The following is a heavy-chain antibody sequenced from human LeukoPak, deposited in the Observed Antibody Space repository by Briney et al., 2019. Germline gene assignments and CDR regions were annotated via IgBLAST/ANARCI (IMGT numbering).Heavy chain of an antibody. CDR3: ARHVYSSTWYIYYYGVDV. V-gene: IGHV4-59*08. D-gene: IGHD6-13*01. CDR2: IYHSGST. CDR1: GGSISSYY. J-gene: IGHJ6*02. Sequence: SETLSLTCTVSGGSISSYYWSWIRQPPGKGLEWIGYIYHSGSTNYNPSLKSRVTISVDTSKNQISLKLTFVTAADTAVYYCARHVYSSTWYIYYYGVDVWGQGTTVTVSS.